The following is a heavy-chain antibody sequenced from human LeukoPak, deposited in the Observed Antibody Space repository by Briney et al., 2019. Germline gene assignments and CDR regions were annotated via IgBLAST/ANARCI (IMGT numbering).Heavy chain of an antibody. CDR3: TTDIFLGGSYDY. CDR1: GFTVSSNY. CDR2: IKSKTDGGTT. Sequence: GGSLRLSCAASGFTVSSNYMSWVRQAPGKGLEWVGRIKSKTDGGTTDYAAPVKGRFTISRDDSKNTLYLQMNSLKTEDTAVYYCTTDIFLGGSYDYWGQGTLVTVSS. D-gene: IGHD5-18*01. J-gene: IGHJ4*02. V-gene: IGHV3-15*01.